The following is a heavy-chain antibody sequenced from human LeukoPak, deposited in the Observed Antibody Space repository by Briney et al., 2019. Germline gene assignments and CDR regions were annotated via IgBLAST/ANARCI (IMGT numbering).Heavy chain of an antibody. CDR2: ISNSGSTI. CDR1: RFTFSSYG. CDR3: ARGPSGYHNT. V-gene: IGHV3-48*04. Sequence: GGTLRLSCAASRFTFSSYGMSWVRQAPGKGLEWVSYISNSGSTIYYADSLKGRFTVSRDNAKNSLYLQMNSLRAEDTAVYYCARGPSGYHNTGGQGTLVTVSS. D-gene: IGHD5-12*01. J-gene: IGHJ4*02.